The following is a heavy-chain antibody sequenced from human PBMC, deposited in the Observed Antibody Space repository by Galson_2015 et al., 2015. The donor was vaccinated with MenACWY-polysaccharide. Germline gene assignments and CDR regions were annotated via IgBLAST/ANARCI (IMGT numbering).Heavy chain of an antibody. Sequence: PMRLRCAVSGFTFTNYAMNWVRQAPGKGLEWVSSIGGSVTTYYADSVKGRFTISRDNSKNMVYLQMNSLRAEDTAIYYCAKANSGGICTSGWACWFDPWGQGSLVIVSS. D-gene: IGHD2-15*01. CDR1: GFTFTNYA. V-gene: IGHV3-23*01. J-gene: IGHJ5*02. CDR2: IGGSVTT. CDR3: AKANSGGICTSGWACWFDP.